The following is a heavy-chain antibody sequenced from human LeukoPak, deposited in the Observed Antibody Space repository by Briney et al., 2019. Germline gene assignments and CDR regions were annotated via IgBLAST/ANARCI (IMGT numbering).Heavy chain of an antibody. D-gene: IGHD2-21*01. Sequence: PGGSLRLSCVGTGFTFSTYAMNWVRQAPGKGLEWVAFIRYDGSNKYYADSVKGRFTISRDNSKNTLYLQMNSLRAEDTAVYYCAKNAAYCGGDCYAFDIWGQGTMVTVSS. V-gene: IGHV3-30*02. CDR1: GFTFSTYA. CDR3: AKNAAYCGGDCYAFDI. CDR2: IRYDGSNK. J-gene: IGHJ3*02.